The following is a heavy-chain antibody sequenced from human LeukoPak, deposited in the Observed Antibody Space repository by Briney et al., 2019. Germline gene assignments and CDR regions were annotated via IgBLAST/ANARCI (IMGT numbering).Heavy chain of an antibody. J-gene: IGHJ3*01. CDR2: ISSDGSST. D-gene: IGHD3-10*01. Sequence: PGGSLRLSCATSGFTFSVYWMYWVRQAPGKGLVWVSRISSDGSSTTYADSAKGRFTMSRDNAKNTLYLQMSSLRAEDTAVYYCARDRGAPDSFDLWGLGTMVTVSS. CDR1: GFTFSVYW. CDR3: ARDRGAPDSFDL. V-gene: IGHV3-74*01.